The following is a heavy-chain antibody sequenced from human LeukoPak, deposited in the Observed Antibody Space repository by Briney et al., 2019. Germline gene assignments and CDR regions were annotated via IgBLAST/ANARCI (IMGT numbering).Heavy chain of an antibody. J-gene: IGHJ6*02. V-gene: IGHV4-4*07. CDR2: VYASGTT. D-gene: IGHD6-13*01. CDR3: AKQQQKNYYYSGMDV. CDR1: GGSITGDY. Sequence: KPSETLSLTCTVPGGSITGDYLSWIRQPAGKGLEWLGRVYASGTTNYNPSLRSRVTMSVDTSKNHFSLKLSSVTAADTAVYYCAKQQQKNYYYSGMDVWGQGTAVTVSS.